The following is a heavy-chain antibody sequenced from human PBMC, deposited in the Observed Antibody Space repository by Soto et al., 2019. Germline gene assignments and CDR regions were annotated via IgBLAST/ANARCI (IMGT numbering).Heavy chain of an antibody. CDR3: AKTSAPRGLYYYYYMDV. J-gene: IGHJ6*03. Sequence: EVQLVESGGGLVQPGRSRRLSCAASGFTFDDYVMHWVRQAPGKGLEWVSGISWNSGSIGYADSVKGRFTISRDNAKNSLYLQMNSLRAEDTALYYCAKTSAPRGLYYYYYMDVWGKGTTVTVSS. CDR1: GFTFDDYV. CDR2: ISWNSGSI. V-gene: IGHV3-9*01.